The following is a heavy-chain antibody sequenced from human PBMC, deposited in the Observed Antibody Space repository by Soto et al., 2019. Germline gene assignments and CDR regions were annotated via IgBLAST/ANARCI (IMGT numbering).Heavy chain of an antibody. V-gene: IGHV3-33*01. CDR2: IWCDGSNT. Sequence: SLRLSCAASGFIFSSYGMHWVRQAPGKGLEWVAVIWCDGSNTYYADPVKGRFTISRDNSKNTLFLQMNSLRDEDTAVYYCASSAAWGRGTLVTVSS. D-gene: IGHD1-26*01. J-gene: IGHJ5*02. CDR1: GFIFSSYG. CDR3: ASSAA.